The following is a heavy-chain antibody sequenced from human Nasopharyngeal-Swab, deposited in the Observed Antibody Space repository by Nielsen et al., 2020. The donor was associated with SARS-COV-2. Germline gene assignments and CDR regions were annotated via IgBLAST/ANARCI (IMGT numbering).Heavy chain of an antibody. V-gene: IGHV1-2*06. CDR1: GYTFTGYY. J-gene: IGHJ6*02. D-gene: IGHD3-3*01. CDR2: INPNSGGT. Sequence: ASVKVSCKASGYTFTGYYLHWVRQAPGQGLEWMGRINPNSGGTNYAQKFQGMVTMTRDTSISTVYMELSRLRFDDTAVYYCARGGDFWSGWELDYFYYYGMDVWGQGTTVTVSS. CDR3: ARGGDFWSGWELDYFYYYGMDV.